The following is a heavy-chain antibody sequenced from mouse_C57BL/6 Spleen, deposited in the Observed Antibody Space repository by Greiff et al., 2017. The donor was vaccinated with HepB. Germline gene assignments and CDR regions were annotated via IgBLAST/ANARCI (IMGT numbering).Heavy chain of an antibody. CDR3: AKGGVTRGYYFDY. CDR2: IWSGGST. J-gene: IGHJ2*01. CDR1: GFSLTSYG. D-gene: IGHD2-2*01. V-gene: IGHV2-5*01. Sequence: VQLQQSGPGLVQPSQSLSITCTVSGFSLTSYGVHWVRQSPGKGLEWLGVIWSGGSTDYNAAFMYRLSITKDNTKSRVVFKMNRLQADDTAVYYCAKGGVTRGYYFDYWGKGTTLTVSS.